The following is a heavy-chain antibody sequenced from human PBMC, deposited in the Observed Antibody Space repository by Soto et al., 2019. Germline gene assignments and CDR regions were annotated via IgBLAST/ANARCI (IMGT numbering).Heavy chain of an antibody. D-gene: IGHD3-22*01. CDR3: AKTPYSGYLWFDP. V-gene: IGHV4-59*01. CDR1: GGSISSYY. J-gene: IGHJ5*02. Sequence: QVQLQESGPGLVKPSETLSLTCTVSGGSISSYYWSWIRQPPGKGLEWIGYIYYSGSTNSNTSLKSRVTISVDTSKKQFSLKLSSVTAADTAVYYCAKTPYSGYLWFDPWGQGTLVTVSS. CDR2: IYYSGST.